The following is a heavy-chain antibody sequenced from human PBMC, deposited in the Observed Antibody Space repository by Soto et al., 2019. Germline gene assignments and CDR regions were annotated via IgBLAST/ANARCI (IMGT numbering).Heavy chain of an antibody. D-gene: IGHD6-19*01. J-gene: IGHJ5*02. CDR1: GFTVSNNY. V-gene: IGHV3-66*01. CDR3: AREPWSSVPGAP. CDR2: IYGSGDT. Sequence: EVQLVESGGGLVQPGGSLRLSCAASGFTVSNNYMSWVRQAPGKGLEWVSAIYGSGDTFYTESVKGRFTVSRDNFKNTLYLQMNGLKADDTAVYYCAREPWSSVPGAPWGQGTLVIVSS.